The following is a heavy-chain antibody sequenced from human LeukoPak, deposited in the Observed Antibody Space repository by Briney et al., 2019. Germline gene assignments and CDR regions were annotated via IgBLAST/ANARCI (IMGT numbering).Heavy chain of an antibody. CDR1: GFTFSSYW. D-gene: IGHD1-26*01. V-gene: IGHV3-7*01. CDR3: ARSGGSYRLDY. CDR2: IKQDGSEK. J-gene: IGHJ4*02. Sequence: GGSLRLSCAASGFTFSSYWMSWVRQAPGKGLEWVVNIKQDGSEKYYVDSVKGRFTISRDNAKNSLHLQMNSLRAEDTAVYYCARSGGSYRLDYWGQGTLVTVSS.